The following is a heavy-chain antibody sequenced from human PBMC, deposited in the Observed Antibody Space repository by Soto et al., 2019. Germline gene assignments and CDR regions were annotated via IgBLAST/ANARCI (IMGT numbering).Heavy chain of an antibody. CDR3: ARTDTAMVYFDY. J-gene: IGHJ4*02. CDR1: GGSISSYY. CDR2: IYYSGST. V-gene: IGHV4-59*01. D-gene: IGHD5-18*01. Sequence: SETLSLTCTVSGGSISSYYWSWIRQPPGKGLEWIGYIYYSGSTNYNPSLKSRVTISVDTSKDQFSLKLSSVTAADTAVYYCARTDTAMVYFDYWGQGTLVTVSS.